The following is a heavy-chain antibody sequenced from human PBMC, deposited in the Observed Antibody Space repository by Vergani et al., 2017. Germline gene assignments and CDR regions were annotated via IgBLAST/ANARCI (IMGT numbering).Heavy chain of an antibody. D-gene: IGHD3-10*01. J-gene: IGHJ3*02. CDR2: IYYSGST. Sequence: QVQLQESGPGLVKPSETLSLTCTVSGGSVSSGSYYWSWIRQPAGKGLEWFGYIYYSGSTNYNPSLKSRVTISVDTSKNQFSLKLSSVTAADTAVYYCARRASTGEDGAFDIWGQGTMVTVSS. CDR3: ARRASTGEDGAFDI. CDR1: GGSVSSGSYY. V-gene: IGHV4-61*10.